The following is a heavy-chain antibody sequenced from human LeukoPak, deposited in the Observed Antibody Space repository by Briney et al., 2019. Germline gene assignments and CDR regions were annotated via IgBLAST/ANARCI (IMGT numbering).Heavy chain of an antibody. CDR1: GGTFSSYA. CDR3: ARGRGFGELSFDY. CDR2: MNPNSGNT. V-gene: IGHV1-8*02. D-gene: IGHD3-10*01. Sequence: GASVKVSCKASGGTFSSYAISWVRQATGRGLEWMGWMNPNSGNTGYAQKFQGRVTMTRDTSISTAYMELSSLRSEDTAVYYCARGRGFGELSFDYWGQGTLVTVSS. J-gene: IGHJ4*02.